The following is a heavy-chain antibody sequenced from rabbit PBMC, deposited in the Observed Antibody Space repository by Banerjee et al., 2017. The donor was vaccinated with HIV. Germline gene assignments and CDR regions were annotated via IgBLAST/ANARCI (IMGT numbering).Heavy chain of an antibody. CDR2: IWTGSSGST. CDR3: GSREKLDL. J-gene: IGHJ4*01. CDR1: GSDFSTYW. Sequence: QSLEESGGDLVKPGASLTLSCKASGSDFSTYWMSWVRQAPGKGLEWIACIWTGSSGSTYYASWAKGRFTISKTSSTTVTLQMTSLTAADTATYFCGSREKLDLWGPGTLVTVS. V-gene: IGHV1S40*01.